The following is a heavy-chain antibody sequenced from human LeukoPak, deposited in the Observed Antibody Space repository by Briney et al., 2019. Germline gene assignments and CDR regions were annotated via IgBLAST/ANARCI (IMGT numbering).Heavy chain of an antibody. Sequence: GGSLRLSCAASGFTFSSYAMHWVRQAPGKGLEWVAVISYDGSNKYYADSVKGRFTISRDNSKNTLYLQMNSLRAEDTAVYYCASTIFGVDTPDQPYYYYYYMDVWGRGTTVTVSS. CDR1: GFTFSSYA. D-gene: IGHD3-3*01. CDR3: ASTIFGVDTPDQPYYYYYYMDV. V-gene: IGHV3-30*01. CDR2: ISYDGSNK. J-gene: IGHJ6*03.